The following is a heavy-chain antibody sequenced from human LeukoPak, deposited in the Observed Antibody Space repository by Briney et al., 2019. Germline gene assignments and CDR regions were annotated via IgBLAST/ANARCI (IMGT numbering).Heavy chain of an antibody. Sequence: SETLSLTCTVSCGSISSYYWSWIRQPAGKGLEWIGRIYTSGSTNYNPSLKSRVTMSVDTSKNQFSLKLSSVTAADTAVYYCARDYDFWSGYPFDIWGQGTMVTVSS. V-gene: IGHV4-4*07. CDR3: ARDYDFWSGYPFDI. D-gene: IGHD3-3*01. CDR2: IYTSGST. CDR1: CGSISSYY. J-gene: IGHJ3*02.